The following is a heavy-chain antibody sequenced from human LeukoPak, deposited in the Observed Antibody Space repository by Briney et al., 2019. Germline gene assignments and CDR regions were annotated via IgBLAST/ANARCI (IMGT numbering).Heavy chain of an antibody. D-gene: IGHD3-10*01. Sequence: GGSLRLSCAASGFTFSSYSMNWVRQAPGKGLEWVSSISGQSNYIYYADSVKGRFTISRDNAKNSLYLQMNCLRVEDTAVYYCAKLAKYFYGSETYYFFEHWGQGTPVTASS. CDR1: GFTFSSYS. V-gene: IGHV3-21*01. CDR3: AKLAKYFYGSETYYFFEH. CDR2: ISGQSNYI. J-gene: IGHJ4*02.